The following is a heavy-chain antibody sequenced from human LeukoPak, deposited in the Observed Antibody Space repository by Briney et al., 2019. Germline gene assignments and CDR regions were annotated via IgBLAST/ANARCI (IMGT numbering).Heavy chain of an antibody. V-gene: IGHV3-21*01. Sequence: GGSLRLSCAASGFTSSSYSMNWVRQAPGKGLEWVSSISSSSSYIYYADSVKGRFTISRDNAKNSLYLQMNSLRAEDTAVYYCARGADCSSTSCYIDFDYWGQGTLVTVSS. CDR2: ISSSSSYI. D-gene: IGHD2-2*02. CDR3: ARGADCSSTSCYIDFDY. CDR1: GFTSSSYS. J-gene: IGHJ4*02.